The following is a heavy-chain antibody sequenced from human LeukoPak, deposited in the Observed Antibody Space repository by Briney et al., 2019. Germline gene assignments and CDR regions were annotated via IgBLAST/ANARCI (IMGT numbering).Heavy chain of an antibody. CDR1: GFTFTTYA. CDR3: ARGALQACDY. Sequence: ASVKVSCTASGFTFTTYAIHWVRQAPGQRLEWMGWIHADTGNTKYSQKFQGRVTITRDTSASTAYMELSSLRSEDTALYYCARGALQACDYWGQGTLVTVSS. J-gene: IGHJ4*02. V-gene: IGHV1-3*01. CDR2: IHADTGNT.